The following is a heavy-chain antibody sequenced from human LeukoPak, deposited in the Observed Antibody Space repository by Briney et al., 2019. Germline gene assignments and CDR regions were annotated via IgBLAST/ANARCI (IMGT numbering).Heavy chain of an antibody. D-gene: IGHD6-6*01. CDR3: ARDNGSSEYYFDY. J-gene: IGHJ4*02. Sequence: SETLSLTCTVSGDSISSYYWSWIRQPPGKGLEWIGYIYYSGSTNYNPSLKSRVTISVDTSKNQFSLKLSSVTAADTAVYYCARDNGSSEYYFDYWGQGTLVTVSS. CDR2: IYYSGST. CDR1: GDSISSYY. V-gene: IGHV4-59*01.